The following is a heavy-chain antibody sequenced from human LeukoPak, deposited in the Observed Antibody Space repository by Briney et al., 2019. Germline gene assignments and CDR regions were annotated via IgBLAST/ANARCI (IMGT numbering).Heavy chain of an antibody. CDR2: ISGSGGST. D-gene: IGHD3-9*01. J-gene: IGHJ6*02. CDR1: GFTFSSYA. V-gene: IGHV3-23*01. CDR3: AKPARRDDILTGSYGMDV. Sequence: GGSLRLSCAASGFTFSSYAMSWVRQAPGKGLEWVSAISGSGGSTYYADSVKGRSTISRDNSKNTLYLQMNSLRAEDTAVYYCAKPARRDDILTGSYGMDVWGQGTTVTVSS.